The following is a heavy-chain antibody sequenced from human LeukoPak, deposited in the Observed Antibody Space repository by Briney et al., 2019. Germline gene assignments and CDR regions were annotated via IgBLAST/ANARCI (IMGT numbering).Heavy chain of an antibody. D-gene: IGHD3-3*01. CDR2: ISSSSSTI. V-gene: IGHV3-48*01. J-gene: IGHJ6*03. CDR1: GFTFSSYS. CDR3: ARLGTLDYDFWSGYYSYYYYYMDV. Sequence: GGSLRLSCAASGFTFSSYSMNWVRQAPGKGLEWVSYISSSSSTIYYADSVKGRFTISRDNAKNSLYLQMNSLRAEDTAVYYCARLGTLDYDFWSGYYSYYYYYMDVWGKGTTVTVSS.